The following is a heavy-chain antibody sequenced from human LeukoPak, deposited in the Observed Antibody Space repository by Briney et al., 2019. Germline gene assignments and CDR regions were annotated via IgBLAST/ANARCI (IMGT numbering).Heavy chain of an antibody. CDR3: ATRTRYYYDSSGYPHAFDY. CDR2: FDPEDGET. Sequence: GASVKVSCKVSGYTLTELSMHWVRQAPGKGLEWMGGFDPEDGETIYAQKFQGRVTMTEATSTDTAYMELSSLRSEDTAVYYCATRTRYYYDSSGYPHAFDYWGQGTLVTVSS. CDR1: GYTLTELS. J-gene: IGHJ4*02. V-gene: IGHV1-24*01. D-gene: IGHD3-22*01.